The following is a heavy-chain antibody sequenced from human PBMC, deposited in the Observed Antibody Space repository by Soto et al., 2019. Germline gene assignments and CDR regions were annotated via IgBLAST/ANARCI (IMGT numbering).Heavy chain of an antibody. Sequence: GGSLRLSCAASGFTFSSSGMHWVRQAPGKGLEWVAVISYDGSNKFYADSVKGRFTISRDNFRNTLYLQMNSLRAEDTAVYYCARAFVLRFLEWLLFHPYYYYGMDVWGQGTTVTVSS. CDR2: ISYDGSNK. V-gene: IGHV3-30*03. J-gene: IGHJ6*02. CDR1: GFTFSSSG. D-gene: IGHD3-3*01. CDR3: ARAFVLRFLEWLLFHPYYYYGMDV.